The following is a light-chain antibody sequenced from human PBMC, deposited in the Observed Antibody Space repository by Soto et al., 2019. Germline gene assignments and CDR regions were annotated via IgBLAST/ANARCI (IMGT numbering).Light chain of an antibody. V-gene: IGKV3-20*01. Sequence: EIVLTQSPGTLSLSPGDRATLSCRASQSVSRSYLGWYQQKPGQAPRLLMYGASIRAAGVPDRFSGSGSGTEFTLTISRLESEDFTVYYCHHYETFGQGTKVEIK. CDR1: QSVSRSY. J-gene: IGKJ1*01. CDR3: HHYET. CDR2: GAS.